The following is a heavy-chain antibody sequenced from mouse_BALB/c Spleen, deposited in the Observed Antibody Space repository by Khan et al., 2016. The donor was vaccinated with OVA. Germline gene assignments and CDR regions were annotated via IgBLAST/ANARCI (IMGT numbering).Heavy chain of an antibody. Sequence: SGPGLVKPSQSLSLTCTVTGYSITSDYAWNWIRQFPGNKLEWMGFISYSGNTNYNPSLKSRISITRDTSKNQFFLQLNSVTTEDTATYYCARVYGGDFDYWGQGTTLTVSP. V-gene: IGHV3-2*02. J-gene: IGHJ2*01. CDR1: GYSITSDYA. D-gene: IGHD1-1*01. CDR3: ARVYGGDFDY. CDR2: ISYSGNT.